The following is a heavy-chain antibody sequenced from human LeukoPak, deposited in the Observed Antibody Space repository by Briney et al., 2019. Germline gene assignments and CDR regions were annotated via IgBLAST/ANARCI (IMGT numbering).Heavy chain of an antibody. J-gene: IGHJ4*02. Sequence: GGSLRLSHAVSGFTFSDFYMSWVRQAPGQGLEWVSVIYSGGKTYYSDSVKGRFTISRDDSKNTLHLQMNSLRAEDTAVYYCARINYYDGSGICRDYWGQGTLVTVSS. V-gene: IGHV3-53*01. CDR1: GFTFSDFY. D-gene: IGHD3-22*01. CDR3: ARINYYDGSGICRDY. CDR2: IYSGGKT.